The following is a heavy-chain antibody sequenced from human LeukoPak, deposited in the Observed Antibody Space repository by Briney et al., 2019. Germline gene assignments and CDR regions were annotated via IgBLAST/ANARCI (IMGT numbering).Heavy chain of an antibody. CDR1: GFTVSNNY. J-gene: IGHJ3*02. CDR3: VRKNRDFNAAFDI. V-gene: IGHV3-53*01. CDR2: SYSDTNT. D-gene: IGHD1-14*01. Sequence: GGSLRLSCTASGFTVSNNYMSWVRQAPGKGLEWVSISYSDTNTNYADSVKGRFTISRDTSQNTLSLQMNSLRAEDTAVYYCVRKNRDFNAAFDIWGQGTVVTVSS.